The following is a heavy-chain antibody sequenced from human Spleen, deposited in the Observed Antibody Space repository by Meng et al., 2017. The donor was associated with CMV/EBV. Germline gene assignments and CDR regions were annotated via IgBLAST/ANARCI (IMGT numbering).Heavy chain of an antibody. J-gene: IGHJ3*02. CDR3: TVAWGLTAFDI. D-gene: IGHD3-16*01. CDR1: GFTFGDFA. Sequence: GESLKISCSTSGFTFGDFAMSWVRQAPGKGLEWVGFIRSKAYGGTTEYAASVKGRFAISRDDSKSIAYLQMNSLKTEDTAVYYCTVAWGLTAFDIWGQGTLVTVSS. V-gene: IGHV3-49*04. CDR2: IRSKAYGGTT.